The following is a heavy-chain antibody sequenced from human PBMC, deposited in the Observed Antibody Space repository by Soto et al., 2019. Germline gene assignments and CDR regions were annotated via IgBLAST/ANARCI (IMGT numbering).Heavy chain of an antibody. CDR3: ARDPSSQPGGGFLFPYFGMDV. CDR2: IYYSGST. CDR1: GTSISSYY. Sequence: TLSLTYAVAGTSISSYYWSGSQQPPGKGLEWIGYIYYSGSTNYNPSLKSRVTISVDTSKNQFSMKLSSVTAADTAVYYCARDPSSQPGGGFLFPYFGMDVWVQ. V-gene: IGHV4-59*01. D-gene: IGHD2-21*01. J-gene: IGHJ6*02.